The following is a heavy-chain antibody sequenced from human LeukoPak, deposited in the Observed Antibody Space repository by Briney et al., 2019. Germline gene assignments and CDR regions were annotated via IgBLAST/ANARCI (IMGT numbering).Heavy chain of an antibody. J-gene: IGHJ5*02. V-gene: IGHV3-21*01. D-gene: IGHD3-10*01. Sequence: GGSLRLSCAASGFTFSSYSMNWVRQAPGKGLEWVSSISSSSSYIYYADSVKGRFTISRDNAKNSLYLQMNSLRAEDTAVYYCARGGYDSGSSFDPWGQGTLVTVSS. CDR2: ISSSSSYI. CDR1: GFTFSSYS. CDR3: ARGGYDSGSSFDP.